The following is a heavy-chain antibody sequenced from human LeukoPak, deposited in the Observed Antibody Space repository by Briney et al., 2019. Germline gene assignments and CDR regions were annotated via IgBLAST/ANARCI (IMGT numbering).Heavy chain of an antibody. J-gene: IGHJ4*02. CDR1: GFTFSSYG. Sequence: PGGSLRLSCAASGFTFSSYGMHWVRQAPGKGLEWVAVISYDGSNKYYADSVKGRFTISRDNSKNTLYLQMNSLRAEDTAVYYCARDGAIFGVVINYYFDYWGQGTLVTVSS. D-gene: IGHD3-3*01. V-gene: IGHV3-30*03. CDR2: ISYDGSNK. CDR3: ARDGAIFGVVINYYFDY.